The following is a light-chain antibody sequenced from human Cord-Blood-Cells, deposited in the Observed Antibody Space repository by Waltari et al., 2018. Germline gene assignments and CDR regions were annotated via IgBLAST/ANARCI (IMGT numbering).Light chain of an antibody. CDR1: SSDVGGYNY. J-gene: IGLJ3*02. Sequence: QSALTQPPSASGSPGQSVPIPCTGTSSDVGGYNYVPWYQQHPGKAPKSMIYEVSKRPSGVPDRFSGSKSGNTASLTVSGLQAEDEADYYCSSYAGSNNLVFGGGTKLTVL. V-gene: IGLV2-8*01. CDR3: SSYAGSNNLV. CDR2: EVS.